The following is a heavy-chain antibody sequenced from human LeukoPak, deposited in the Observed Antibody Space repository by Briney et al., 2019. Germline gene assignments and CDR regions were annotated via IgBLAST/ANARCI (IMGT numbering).Heavy chain of an antibody. D-gene: IGHD2-21*02. V-gene: IGHV4-59*01. Sequence: SETLSLTCTVSGDSISSYYWSWIRQPPGKGLEWIGYIYHSGSTNYNPSLKSRATISVDTSKNQFSLKLSSVTAADTAVYYCARFQVVTAIRANNWFDPWGQGTLVTVSS. CDR1: GDSISSYY. CDR2: IYHSGST. J-gene: IGHJ5*02. CDR3: ARFQVVTAIRANNWFDP.